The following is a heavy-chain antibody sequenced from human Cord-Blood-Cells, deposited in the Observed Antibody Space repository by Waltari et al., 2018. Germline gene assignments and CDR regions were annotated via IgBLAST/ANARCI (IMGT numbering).Heavy chain of an antibody. Sequence: EVQLLESGGGLVQPGGSLRLSCAASGFTFSSYAMSWVRQAPGKGLEWVSAIGGSGGSTYYADSVKCRFTISRDNSKNTLYLQMNSLRAEDTAVYYCAKVRQTGDAFDIWGQGTMVTVSS. CDR1: GFTFSSYA. J-gene: IGHJ3*02. CDR2: IGGSGGST. V-gene: IGHV3-23*01. CDR3: AKVRQTGDAFDI. D-gene: IGHD7-27*01.